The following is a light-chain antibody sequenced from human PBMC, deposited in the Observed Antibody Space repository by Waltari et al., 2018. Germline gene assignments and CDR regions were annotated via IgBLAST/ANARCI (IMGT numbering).Light chain of an antibody. CDR3: SSYTSSSTWV. CDR1: SSDVGSYNY. Sequence: QSALTQPASVSGSPGQSITISCTGTSSDVGSYNYVSWYQQPPGKAPKLMIYDFTKRPSGVSNRFSGSKSGNTASLTISGLQAEDEADYYCSSYTSSSTWVFGGGTKLTVL. CDR2: DFT. V-gene: IGLV2-14*01. J-gene: IGLJ3*02.